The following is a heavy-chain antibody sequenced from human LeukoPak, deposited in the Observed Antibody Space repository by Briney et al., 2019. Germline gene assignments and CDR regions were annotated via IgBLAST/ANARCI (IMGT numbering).Heavy chain of an antibody. D-gene: IGHD3-22*01. J-gene: IGHJ5*02. CDR2: ISSSSSYI. CDR3: ARAQTPYYYDSSYYYYDQ. Sequence: GGSLRLSCAASGFTFSSFSMNWVRQAPGKGLEWVSSISSSSSYIYYADSVKGRFTISRDNAKNSLYLQMNSLRAEDTAVYYCARAQTPYYYDSSYYYYDQWGQGTLVTVSS. CDR1: GFTFSSFS. V-gene: IGHV3-21*01.